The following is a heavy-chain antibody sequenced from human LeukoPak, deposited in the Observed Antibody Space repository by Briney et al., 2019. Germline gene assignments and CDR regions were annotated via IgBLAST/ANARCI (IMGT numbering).Heavy chain of an antibody. V-gene: IGHV3-74*01. CDR2: INTDGSTT. J-gene: IGHJ4*02. CDR3: AKGVQWAVPGSCLDS. Sequence: GGSLRLSCAASGFTFSSYWMHWVRQAPGKGLVWVSRINTDGSTTTYADSVKGRFTISRDNAKNSLYLQMNSLRVDDTAVYYCAKGVQWAVPGSCLDSWGLGTLVTVSS. CDR1: GFTFSSYW. D-gene: IGHD6-19*01.